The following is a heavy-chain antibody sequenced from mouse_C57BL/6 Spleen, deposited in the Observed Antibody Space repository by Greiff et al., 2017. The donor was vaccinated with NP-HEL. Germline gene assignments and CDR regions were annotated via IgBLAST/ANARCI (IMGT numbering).Heavy chain of an antibody. Sequence: DVKLVESGPELVKPGASVKISCKASGYSFTGYYMNWVKQSPEKSLEWIGEINPSTGGTTYNQKLKAKATLTVDKSSSTAYMQLKSLASEDSAVYYCYGYSFAYWGQGTLVTVSA. CDR3: YGYSFAY. J-gene: IGHJ3*01. CDR2: INPSTGGT. V-gene: IGHV1-42*01. CDR1: GYSFTGYY. D-gene: IGHD2-2*01.